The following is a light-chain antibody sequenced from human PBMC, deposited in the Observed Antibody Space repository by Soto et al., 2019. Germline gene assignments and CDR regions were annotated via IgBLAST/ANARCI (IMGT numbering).Light chain of an antibody. V-gene: IGLV2-11*01. CDR2: DVS. CDR1: SSDVGGYNY. CDR3: GSYAGSYTFEVV. J-gene: IGLJ2*01. Sequence: QSALTQPRSVSGSPGQSVTISCTGTSSDVGGYNYVSWYQQHPGKAPKLMIYDVSKRPSGVPDRFSGSKSGNTASLTISGLQAEDEADYYCGSYAGSYTFEVVFGGGTKVTVL.